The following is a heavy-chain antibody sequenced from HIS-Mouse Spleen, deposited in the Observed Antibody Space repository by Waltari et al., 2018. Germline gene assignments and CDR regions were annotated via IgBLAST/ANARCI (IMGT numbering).Heavy chain of an antibody. V-gene: IGHV4-39*07. CDR2: IYYIGST. CDR1: GCSLSSSSYS. J-gene: IGHJ2*01. Sequence: QLQLQESGPGLVKPSETLSLTCPVSGCSLSSSSYSWGWFRKPPGKGLEWIGSIYYIGSTYYNPSLKSRVTISVDTSKNQFSLKLSSVTAADTAVYYCAREIPYSSSWYDWYFDLWGRGTLVTVSS. D-gene: IGHD6-13*01. CDR3: AREIPYSSSWYDWYFDL.